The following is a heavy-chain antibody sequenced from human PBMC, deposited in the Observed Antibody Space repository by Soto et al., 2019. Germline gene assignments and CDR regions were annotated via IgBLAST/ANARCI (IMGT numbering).Heavy chain of an antibody. CDR3: ARDPFDSDSDLLPPPSSGFDY. Sequence: GGSLRLSCAASGFTFSSYSMNWVRQAPGKGLEWVAVITHDGSQKYYADYVKGRFTISRDNSKNTLYLQMNSLREDDTAVYYCARDPFDSDSDLLPPPSSGFDYWGQGTLVTVSS. CDR1: GFTFSSYS. D-gene: IGHD3-22*01. J-gene: IGHJ4*02. V-gene: IGHV3-30*03. CDR2: ITHDGSQK.